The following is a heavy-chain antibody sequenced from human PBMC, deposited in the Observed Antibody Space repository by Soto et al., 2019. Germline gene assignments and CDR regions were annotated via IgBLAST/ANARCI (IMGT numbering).Heavy chain of an antibody. CDR2: IYPGDSDT. Sequence: GESLTISCKGSGYSFTSYWIGWVRQMPGKGLEWMGIIYPGDSDTRYSPSFQGQVTISADKSISTAYLQWSSLKASDTAMYYCASQGSTRSYYYYGMDVWGQGTTVTVSS. CDR3: ASQGSTRSYYYYGMDV. CDR1: GYSFTSYW. J-gene: IGHJ6*02. D-gene: IGHD2-2*01. V-gene: IGHV5-51*01.